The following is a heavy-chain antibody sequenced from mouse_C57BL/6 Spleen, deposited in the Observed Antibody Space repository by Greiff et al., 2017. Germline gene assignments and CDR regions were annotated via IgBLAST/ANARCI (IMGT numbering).Heavy chain of an antibody. Sequence: VQLQQSGPELVRPGASVKISCKAPGYTFTSHWIQWVRQRPGQGLEWIGEIFPGSGSTYYNEKFKGKATLTVDTSSSTAYMQLSSLTSEDSAVYFCASWEFAYWGQGTLVTVSA. V-gene: IGHV1-56*01. D-gene: IGHD4-1*01. CDR1: GYTFTSHW. CDR3: ASWEFAY. J-gene: IGHJ3*01. CDR2: IFPGSGST.